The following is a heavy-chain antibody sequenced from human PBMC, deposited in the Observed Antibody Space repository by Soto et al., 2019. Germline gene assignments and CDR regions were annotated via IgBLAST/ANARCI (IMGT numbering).Heavy chain of an antibody. CDR1: GYTFTNYV. CDR3: ARYMTMVRGTPPLDV. CDR2: ISAYNGNT. Sequence: ASVKVSCKASGYTFTNYVISWVRQATGQGLQWMGWISAYNGNTNYAQKLQGRVTMTTDTSTSTAYMELRSLRSDDTAVYYCARYMTMVRGTPPLDVWGQGTTVTVSS. J-gene: IGHJ6*02. V-gene: IGHV1-18*01. D-gene: IGHD3-10*01.